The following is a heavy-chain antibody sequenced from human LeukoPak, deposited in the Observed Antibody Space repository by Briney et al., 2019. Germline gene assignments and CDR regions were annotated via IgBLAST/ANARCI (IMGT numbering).Heavy chain of an antibody. CDR1: GFTFSDYY. CDR2: ISSSSSYT. CDR3: ARGSSHYDILTGYLDGNWFDP. Sequence: PGGSLRLSCAASGFTFSDYYMSWIRQAPGKGLEWVSYISSSSSYTNYADSVKGRFTISRDNAKNSLYLQMNSLRAEDTAVYYCARGSSHYDILTGYLDGNWFDPWGQGTLVTVSS. V-gene: IGHV3-11*05. D-gene: IGHD3-9*01. J-gene: IGHJ5*02.